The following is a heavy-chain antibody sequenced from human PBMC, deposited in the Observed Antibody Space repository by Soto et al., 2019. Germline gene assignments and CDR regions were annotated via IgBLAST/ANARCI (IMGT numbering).Heavy chain of an antibody. CDR3: ARDRSVYTSSSSSGMYV. CDR1: GYTFTSYY. J-gene: IGHJ6*02. Sequence: ASVKVSCKASGYTFTSYYIHWVRQAPGQGLEWMGIINPSGGSTSYAQKFQGRVTMTRDTSTSTVYMELSSLRSEDTAVYYCARDRSVYTSSSSSGMYVWGQETTVPVSS. D-gene: IGHD3-3*01. CDR2: INPSGGST. V-gene: IGHV1-46*01.